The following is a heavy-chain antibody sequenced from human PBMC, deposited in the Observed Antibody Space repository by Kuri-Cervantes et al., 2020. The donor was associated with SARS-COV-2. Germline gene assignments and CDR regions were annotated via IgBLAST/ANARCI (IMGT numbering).Heavy chain of an antibody. D-gene: IGHD2-21*01. CDR2: ISTTGTYK. V-gene: IGHV3-11*06. J-gene: IGHJ4*02. CDR1: GFTFSDDY. CDR3: ATSGIGGLDH. Sequence: GESLKISCVASGFTFSDDYMTWVRQAPGMGLEWVADISTTGTYKNYADSVKGRFTISRDNAKNSLFLQINSLRVEDTAVYYCATSGIGGLDHWGQGTLVTVSS.